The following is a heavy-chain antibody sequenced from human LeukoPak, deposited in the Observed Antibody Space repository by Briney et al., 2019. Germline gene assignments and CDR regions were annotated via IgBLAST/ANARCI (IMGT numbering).Heavy chain of an antibody. CDR3: ARDLHSGAYTFDY. J-gene: IGHJ4*02. CDR1: GFTFSSFS. V-gene: IGHV3-48*02. D-gene: IGHD1-26*01. CDR2: ISSISSIV. Sequence: PGGSLRLSCATYGFTFSSFSMNWVRQDPGKGLEWVAYISSISSIVYYAGSVKGRFTISRDNGKNSLYLQMNSLRYEDTAVYYCARDLHSGAYTFDYWGQGTLVSVSS.